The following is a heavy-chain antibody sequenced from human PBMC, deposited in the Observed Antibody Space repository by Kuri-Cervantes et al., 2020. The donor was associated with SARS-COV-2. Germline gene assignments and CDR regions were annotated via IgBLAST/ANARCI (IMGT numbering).Heavy chain of an antibody. J-gene: IGHJ5*02. CDR2: IVVGSGNT. D-gene: IGHD3-22*01. CDR1: GFTFTSSA. Sequence: SVKVSCKASGFTFTSSAVQWVRQARGQRLEWIGWIVVGSGNTNYAQKFKERVIITRDTSTSTVYMELSSLRSEDTAVYYCARDAAVVITTTWFDPWGQGTLVTVSS. V-gene: IGHV1-58*01. CDR3: ARDAAVVITTTWFDP.